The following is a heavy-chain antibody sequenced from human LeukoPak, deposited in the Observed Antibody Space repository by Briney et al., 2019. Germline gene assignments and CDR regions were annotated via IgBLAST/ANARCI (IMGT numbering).Heavy chain of an antibody. J-gene: IGHJ4*02. D-gene: IGHD3-16*01. CDR3: AKDTWGIPVFDY. Sequence: GGSLSLSCAPSGFTFTTYAMNWVRQPPGKGLEWVSGISGSGGSTYYADSVKGRFTISRDNSKNTLYLQMNSLRAEDTAVYYCAKDTWGIPVFDYWGQGTLVTVS. V-gene: IGHV3-23*01. CDR2: ISGSGGST. CDR1: GFTFTTYA.